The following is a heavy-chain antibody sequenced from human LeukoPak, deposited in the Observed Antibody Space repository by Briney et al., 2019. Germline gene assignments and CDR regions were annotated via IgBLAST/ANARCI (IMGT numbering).Heavy chain of an antibody. D-gene: IGHD2-2*02. CDR3: ARTVVPAAISEYYFDY. CDR2: ISSSSSYI. J-gene: IGHJ4*02. V-gene: IGHV3-21*01. CDR1: GFTFSGYS. Sequence: GGSLRLSCAASGFTFSGYSMNWVRQAPGKGLEWVSSISSSSSYIYYADSVKGRFTISRDNAKNSLYLQMNSLRAEDTAVYYCARTVVPAAISEYYFDYWGQGTLVTVSS.